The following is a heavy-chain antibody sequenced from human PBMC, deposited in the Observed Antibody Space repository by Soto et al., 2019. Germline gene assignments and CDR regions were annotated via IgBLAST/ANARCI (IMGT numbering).Heavy chain of an antibody. Sequence: RGESLKISCKGSGYSFTSYWIGWVRQMPGKGLEWMGIIYPGDSDTRYSPSFQGQVTISADKSISTAYLQWSSLKASDNGMYYCARLAIAARPTGFVYWGQGTLVTVSS. CDR1: GYSFTSYW. CDR3: ARLAIAARPTGFVY. CDR2: IYPGDSDT. V-gene: IGHV5-51*01. D-gene: IGHD6-6*01. J-gene: IGHJ4*02.